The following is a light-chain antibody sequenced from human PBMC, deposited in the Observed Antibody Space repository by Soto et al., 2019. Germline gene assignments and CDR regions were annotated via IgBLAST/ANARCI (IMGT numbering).Light chain of an antibody. CDR3: CSLTTSHTYV. J-gene: IGLJ1*01. Sequence: QSVLTQPPSVSGAPGQRVTISCTGSSSNIGAGYDVHWYQQRPGTAPKLLIFGNTNRPSGVPDRFSGSKSGTSASLAITGLQAEDEGDYYCCSLTTSHTYVFGSGTKLTVL. CDR1: SSNIGAGYD. V-gene: IGLV1-40*01. CDR2: GNT.